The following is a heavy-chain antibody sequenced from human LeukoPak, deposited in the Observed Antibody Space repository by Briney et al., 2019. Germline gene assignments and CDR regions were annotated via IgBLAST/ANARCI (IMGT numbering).Heavy chain of an antibody. CDR1: GFTFTSSA. CDR3: AKPLGGADSSGYHLGIDAFDI. CDR2: IVVGSGNT. Sequence: ASVKVSCKASGFTFTSSAMQWVRQARGQRLEWIGWIVVGSGNTNYAQKFQERVTITRDMSTSTAYMELSSLRSEDTAVYYCAKPLGGADSSGYHLGIDAFDIWGHGTMVTVSS. D-gene: IGHD3-22*01. V-gene: IGHV1-58*02. J-gene: IGHJ3*02.